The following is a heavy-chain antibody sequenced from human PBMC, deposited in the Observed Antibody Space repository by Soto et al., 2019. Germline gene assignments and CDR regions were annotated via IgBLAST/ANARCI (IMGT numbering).Heavy chain of an antibody. Sequence: QVQLVESGGGVVQPGRSLRLSCAASGFTFTSYAIHWVRQAPGKGLDWVAVISYDGSIKYYADSVKGRFTISRDNFKNTLYLQMNSLRPEDTAVYYCARADLVLRFLEGYMDVWGQGTTVTVSS. J-gene: IGHJ6*02. V-gene: IGHV3-30-3*01. D-gene: IGHD3-3*01. CDR3: ARADLVLRFLEGYMDV. CDR2: ISYDGSIK. CDR1: GFTFTSYA.